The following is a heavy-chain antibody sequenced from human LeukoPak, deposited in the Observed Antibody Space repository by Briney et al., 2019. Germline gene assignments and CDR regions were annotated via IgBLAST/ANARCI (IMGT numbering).Heavy chain of an antibody. CDR1: GYTFTSYD. Sequence: GASVKVSCKASGYTFTSYDINWVRQATGQGLEWMGWINPNSGNTGYAQKFQGRVTITRNTSISTAYMELSSLRSEDTAVYYCARGLYGSGSYYKVYYYFYMDVWGKGTTVTVSS. D-gene: IGHD3-10*01. V-gene: IGHV1-8*03. CDR3: ARGLYGSGSYYKVYYYFYMDV. J-gene: IGHJ6*03. CDR2: INPNSGNT.